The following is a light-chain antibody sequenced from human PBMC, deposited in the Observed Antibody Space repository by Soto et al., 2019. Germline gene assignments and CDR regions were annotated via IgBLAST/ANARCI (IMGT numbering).Light chain of an antibody. V-gene: IGLV1-47*01. CDR3: AAWDDSLSGLV. CDR2: RNN. Sequence: QSVLXQPPSASGXPGQRVTISXXXXSSNIGDNYVYWYQQLPGTAPKLVIYRNNQRPSGVPDRFSGSKSATSASLAITGLRPEDEADYYCAAWDDSLSGLVFGRGTKVTVL. CDR1: SSNIGDNY. J-gene: IGLJ2*01.